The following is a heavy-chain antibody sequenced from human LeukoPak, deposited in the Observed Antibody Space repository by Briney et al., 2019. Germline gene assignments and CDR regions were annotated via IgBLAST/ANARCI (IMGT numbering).Heavy chain of an antibody. CDR2: ISGGGATT. CDR1: GFTFSSYA. Sequence: GGSLRLSCAASGFTFSSYAMSWVRQAPGKGLEWVSAISGGGATTYYADSVKGRFTISRDNSENTLYLQMNSLRVDDTAVYYCAKDAQRPAMGLDPWGQGTLVTVSS. V-gene: IGHV3-23*01. J-gene: IGHJ5*02. CDR3: AKDAQRPAMGLDP. D-gene: IGHD5-18*01.